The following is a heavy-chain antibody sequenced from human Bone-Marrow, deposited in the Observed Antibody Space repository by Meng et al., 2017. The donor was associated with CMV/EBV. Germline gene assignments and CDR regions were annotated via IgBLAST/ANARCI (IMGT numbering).Heavy chain of an antibody. CDR3: ARRNGNIPAARPYYYYYGMDV. V-gene: IGHV1-69*10. J-gene: IGHJ6*02. CDR2: IIPILGIA. D-gene: IGHD2-2*02. CDR1: YA. Sequence: YAISWVRQAPGPGLEWRGGIIPILGIANYAQKFQGRVKITADKSTSTAYMELSSLRSEDTAVYYCARRNGNIPAARPYYYYYGMDVWGQGTTVTVSS.